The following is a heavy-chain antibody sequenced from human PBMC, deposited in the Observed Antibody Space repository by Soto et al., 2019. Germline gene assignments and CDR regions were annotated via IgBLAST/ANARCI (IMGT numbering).Heavy chain of an antibody. V-gene: IGHV1-18*03. Sequence: QVHLVQSGAEVKKPGASVKVSCKASGYTFTSYGITWVRQAPGQGLEWMGWISAHNGNTDYAQKLQGRVIVSRDTSTSTSYIELRSLRSDDMAVYYCARGRYGDYWGQGALVTVSS. CDR1: GYTFTSYG. CDR3: ARGRYGDY. J-gene: IGHJ4*02. CDR2: ISAHNGNT. D-gene: IGHD1-1*01.